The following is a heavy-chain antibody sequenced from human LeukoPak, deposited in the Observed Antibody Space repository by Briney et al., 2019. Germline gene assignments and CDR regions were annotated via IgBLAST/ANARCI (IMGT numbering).Heavy chain of an antibody. CDR2: IYTSGST. CDR1: GGSISSYY. V-gene: IGHV4-4*07. CDR3: ARPGAVWFGELPAPYFDY. J-gene: IGHJ4*02. D-gene: IGHD3-10*01. Sequence: SETLSLTCTVSGGSISSYYWSWIRQPAGKGLEWIGRIYTSGSTNYNPSLKSRVTMSVDTSKNQFSLKLSSVTAADTAVYYCARPGAVWFGELPAPYFDYWGQGTLVTVSS.